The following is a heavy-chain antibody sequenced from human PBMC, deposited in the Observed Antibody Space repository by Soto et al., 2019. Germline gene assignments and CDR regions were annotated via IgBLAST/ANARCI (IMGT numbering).Heavy chain of an antibody. D-gene: IGHD2-8*02. J-gene: IGHJ3*02. CDR3: ARQGSAWWPLDI. V-gene: IGHV5-10-1*01. Sequence: GESLKISCKVSGYNFGTYWITWVRQVPGKGLEWMGRIDPRDSYVNYSPSFRGHVTLSVDKSTNTASLQWNTLKASDTAIYYCARQGSAWWPLDIWGQGTMVTVSS. CDR2: IDPRDSYV. CDR1: GYNFGTYW.